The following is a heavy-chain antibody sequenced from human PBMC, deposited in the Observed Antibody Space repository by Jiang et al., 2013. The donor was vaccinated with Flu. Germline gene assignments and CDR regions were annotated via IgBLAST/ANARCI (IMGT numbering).Heavy chain of an antibody. CDR2: IYYSGNT. D-gene: IGHD3-16*02. CDR1: SDSLSGGIHY. Sequence: TLSVTCTVSSDSLSGGIHYWSWIRQAPGQGLEYIGHIYYSGNTNFGPSLKSRATMSMDTSKNQFSLKLKSVTPADTAIYYCARLPLIDPWRLDLWGRGTLV. V-gene: IGHV4-61*01. J-gene: IGHJ2*01. CDR3: ARLPLIDPWRLDL.